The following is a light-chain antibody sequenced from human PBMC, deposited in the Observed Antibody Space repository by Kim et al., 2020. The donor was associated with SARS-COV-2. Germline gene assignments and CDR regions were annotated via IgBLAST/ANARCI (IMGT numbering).Light chain of an antibody. Sequence: SPGERATLACRASQSVYSNYLAWYQQKPGQSPRLLIYGASSRATGIPDRFSGSGSGTEFILTIGRVEPEDFAVYYCQQYGSSPLAFGQGTKVDIK. CDR1: QSVYSNY. V-gene: IGKV3-20*01. CDR3: QQYGSSPLA. J-gene: IGKJ1*01. CDR2: GAS.